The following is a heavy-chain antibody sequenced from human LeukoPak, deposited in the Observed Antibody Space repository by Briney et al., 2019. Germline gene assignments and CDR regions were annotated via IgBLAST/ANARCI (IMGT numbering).Heavy chain of an antibody. CDR1: GGSISSYY. D-gene: IGHD3-9*01. CDR2: IYYSGST. V-gene: IGHV4-59*01. CDR3: ARGNDILTGYYTFDY. J-gene: IGHJ4*02. Sequence: SETLSLTCTVSGGSISSYYWSWIRQPPGKGLEWIGYIYYSGSTNYNPSHKSRVTISVDTSKNQFSLKLSSVTAADTAVYYCARGNDILTGYYTFDYWGQGTLVTVSS.